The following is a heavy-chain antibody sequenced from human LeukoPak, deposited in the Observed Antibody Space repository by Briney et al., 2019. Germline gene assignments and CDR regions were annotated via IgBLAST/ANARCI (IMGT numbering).Heavy chain of an antibody. J-gene: IGHJ4*02. V-gene: IGHV3-21*01. Sequence: GGSLTLSCTASGFTFSTYTMNWVRQAPGKGLEWVSSIDNSGRTMYYEDSVKGRFTISRDNAKNSLYLQMNSLRAEDTAVYYCVRGDSRDYWGQGTLVTVSS. CDR1: GFTFSTYT. D-gene: IGHD3-22*01. CDR3: VRGDSRDY. CDR2: IDNSGRTM.